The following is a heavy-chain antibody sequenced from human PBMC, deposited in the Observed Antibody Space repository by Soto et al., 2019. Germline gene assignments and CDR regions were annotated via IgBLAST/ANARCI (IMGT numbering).Heavy chain of an antibody. V-gene: IGHV1-3*01. J-gene: IGHJ3*02. CDR2: INAGNGNT. D-gene: IGHD3-3*01. Sequence: GASVKVSCKASGYTFTSYAMHWVRQAPGQRLEWMGWINAGNGNTKYSQKFQGRVTITRDTSASTAYMELSSLRSEDTAVYYCAREIVKRDFWSGYYALDAFDIWGQGTMVTVSS. CDR3: AREIVKRDFWSGYYALDAFDI. CDR1: GYTFTSYA.